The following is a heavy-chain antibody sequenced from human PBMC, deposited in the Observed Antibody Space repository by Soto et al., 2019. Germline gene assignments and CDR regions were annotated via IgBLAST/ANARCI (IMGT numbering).Heavy chain of an antibody. CDR2: INHSGST. Sequence: QVQLQQWGAGLLKPSENLSLTCAVYGGSFSGYYWSWIRQPPGKGLEWIGEINHSGSTNYNPSLKSRVTISVDTSKNQFFLKLSSVTAADTAVYYCARAASLEGYCSSTSCYGGNFDYWGQGTLFTVSS. CDR1: GGSFSGYY. D-gene: IGHD2-2*01. V-gene: IGHV4-34*01. J-gene: IGHJ4*02. CDR3: ARAASLEGYCSSTSCYGGNFDY.